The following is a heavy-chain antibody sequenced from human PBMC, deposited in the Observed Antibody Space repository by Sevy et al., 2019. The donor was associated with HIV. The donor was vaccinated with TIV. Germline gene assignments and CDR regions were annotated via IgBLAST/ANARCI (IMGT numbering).Heavy chain of an antibody. CDR2: IKQDGSEK. J-gene: IGHJ6*02. Sequence: GGSLRLSCAASGFTFSSYWMSWVRQAPGKGLEWVANIKQDGSEKYYVDSVKGRFTLSRDDIKNSLSLQMNSLRVEDTAVYYCARGGPLVDGTLIPWGMDVWGQGTTVTVSS. V-gene: IGHV3-7*01. CDR3: ARGGPLVDGTLIPWGMDV. CDR1: GFTFSSYW. D-gene: IGHD1-7*01.